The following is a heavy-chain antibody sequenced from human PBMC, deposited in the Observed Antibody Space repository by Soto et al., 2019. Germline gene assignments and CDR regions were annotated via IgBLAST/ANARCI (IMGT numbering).Heavy chain of an antibody. V-gene: IGHV4-30-4*01. J-gene: IGHJ4*02. CDR3: ARATYYYDSSGYSDY. Sequence: SSETLSLTCTVSGGSISSGDYYWSWIRQSPGKGLEWIGYIYYSGSTYYNPSLKSRVTISVDTSKNQFSLKLSSVTAADTAMYYCARATYYYDSSGYSDYWGQGTLVTVSS. CDR2: IYYSGST. D-gene: IGHD3-22*01. CDR1: GGSISSGDYY.